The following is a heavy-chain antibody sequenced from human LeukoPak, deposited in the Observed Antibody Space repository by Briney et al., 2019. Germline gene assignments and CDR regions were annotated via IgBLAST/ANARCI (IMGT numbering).Heavy chain of an antibody. CDR3: VPGPFGELCSSEWFDP. CDR1: GFTFSNAW. Sequence: PGGSLRLSCAASGFTFSNAWMSWVRQAPGKGLEWVGRIKSKTDGGTTDYAAPVKGRFTISRDDSKNTLYLQMNSLRAEDTTVYYCVPGPFGELCSSEWFDPWGQGTLVTVSS. J-gene: IGHJ5*02. D-gene: IGHD3-16*01. V-gene: IGHV3-15*01. CDR2: IKSKTDGGTT.